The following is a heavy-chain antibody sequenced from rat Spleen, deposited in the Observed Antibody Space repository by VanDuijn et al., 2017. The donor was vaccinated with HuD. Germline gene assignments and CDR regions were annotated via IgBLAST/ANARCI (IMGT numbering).Heavy chain of an antibody. CDR1: GFSLTNYG. J-gene: IGHJ2*01. D-gene: IGHD1-11*01. Sequence: QVQLKESGPGLVQPSQTLSLTCTVSGFSLTNYGVTWVHQPPGKGLEWIGTIRSGGGTDYNSALKSRLSITRDTSKNQVFLKMNSLQTDDTATYYCARDRGYYFDYWGQGVMVTVSS. CDR2: IRSGGGT. CDR3: ARDRGYYFDY. V-gene: IGHV2-4*01.